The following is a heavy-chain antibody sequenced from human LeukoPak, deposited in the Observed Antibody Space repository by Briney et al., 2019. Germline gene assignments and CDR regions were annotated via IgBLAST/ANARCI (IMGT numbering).Heavy chain of an antibody. D-gene: IGHD1-1*01. CDR3: VRHNAARAFDI. J-gene: IGHJ3*02. CDR1: GFTFSSYD. CDR2: LGTAGDS. Sequence: GGSLRLSCAASGFTFSSYDMHRVRQATGKGLEWVAILGTAGDSYYAGSVKGRFTISRDNAKNTLYLQMNSLRPEDTAVYYCVRHNAARAFDIWGQGTMVIVSS. V-gene: IGHV3-13*01.